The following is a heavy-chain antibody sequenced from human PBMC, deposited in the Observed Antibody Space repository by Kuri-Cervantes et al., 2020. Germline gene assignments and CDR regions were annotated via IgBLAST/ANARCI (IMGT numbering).Heavy chain of an antibody. CDR2: ISSSSSYI. J-gene: IGHJ2*01. CDR1: GFTFSSYG. Sequence: GGSLRLSCAASGFTFSSYGMHWVRQAPGKGLEWVSSISSSSSYIYYADSVKGRFTISRDNAKNSLYLQMNSLRAEDTAVYYCARDPKAPPNYDGYINDNWYFDLWGRGTLVTVSS. CDR3: ARDPKAPPNYDGYINDNWYFDL. D-gene: IGHD5-24*01. V-gene: IGHV3-21*01.